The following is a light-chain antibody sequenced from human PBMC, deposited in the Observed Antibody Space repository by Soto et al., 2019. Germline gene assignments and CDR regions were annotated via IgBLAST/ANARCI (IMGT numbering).Light chain of an antibody. V-gene: IGKV1-6*01. CDR1: QGIGSA. CDR2: GAS. Sequence: AIQMTQSPSSLSASVGDRVTISCRASQGIGSALGWYQQKPGQPPKLLIYGASNLHSGVPPRFSGSGSGTDFTLAISSLQPEDSATYYCLQDINYPLTFGQGTKVEIK. J-gene: IGKJ1*01. CDR3: LQDINYPLT.